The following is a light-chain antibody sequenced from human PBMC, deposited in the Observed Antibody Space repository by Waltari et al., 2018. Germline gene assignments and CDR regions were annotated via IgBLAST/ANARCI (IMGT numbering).Light chain of an antibody. V-gene: IGKV4-1*01. Sequence: DIVMTQSPDSLAVSLGERATINCKSSQSVLLSSNNKNYLAWYQQKPGQPPKLPISWASTRESGVPDRFSGSGSGTDFTLTISSLQAEDVAFYYCQQYYSSSFTFGPGTKVDIK. J-gene: IGKJ3*01. CDR3: QQYYSSSFT. CDR1: QSVLLSSNNKNY. CDR2: WAS.